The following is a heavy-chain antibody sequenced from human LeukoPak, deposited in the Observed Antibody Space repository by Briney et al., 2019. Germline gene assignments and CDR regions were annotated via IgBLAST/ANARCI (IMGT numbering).Heavy chain of an antibody. CDR2: IIPILGIA. J-gene: IGHJ3*02. CDR3: ARDRSAVRWLQLEAFDI. CDR1: GGTFSSYT. D-gene: IGHD5-24*01. V-gene: IGHV1-69*04. Sequence: ASVKVSCKSSGGTFSSYTISLVRQAPGQGLEWMGRIIPILGIANYDHKVQGRVTITAAKSKSTAYMELSSLRSEDTAVYYCARDRSAVRWLQLEAFDIWGQGTMVTVSS.